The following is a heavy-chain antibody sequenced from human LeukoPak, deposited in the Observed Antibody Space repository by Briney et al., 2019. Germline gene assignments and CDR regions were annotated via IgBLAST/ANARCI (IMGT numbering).Heavy chain of an antibody. CDR1: GGSLSPHY. D-gene: IGHD1-1*01. V-gene: IGHV4-59*08. J-gene: IGHJ3*02. CDR3: ARPLGSKNAFDI. Sequence: SETLSLTCTVSGGSLSPHYWTMSRQSPGKGLEWIGNIYYSGSTNYNPSLKSRVSILVDTSKNQFSLKLNSATAADTAVYYCARPLGSKNAFDIWGQGTMVTVSS. CDR2: IYYSGST.